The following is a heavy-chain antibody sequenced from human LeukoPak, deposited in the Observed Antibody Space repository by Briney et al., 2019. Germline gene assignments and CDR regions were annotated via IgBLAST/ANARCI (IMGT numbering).Heavy chain of an antibody. D-gene: IGHD3-10*01. CDR1: GFTFSSYA. Sequence: GGSLRLSCSASGFTFSSYAMHWVRQAPGKGLEWVAVIWYDGSNKYYADSVKGRFTISRDNSKNTLYLQMNSLRAEDTAVYYCARDRAVRTGYFDYWGQGTLVTVSS. CDR2: IWYDGSNK. CDR3: ARDRAVRTGYFDY. V-gene: IGHV3-33*08. J-gene: IGHJ4*02.